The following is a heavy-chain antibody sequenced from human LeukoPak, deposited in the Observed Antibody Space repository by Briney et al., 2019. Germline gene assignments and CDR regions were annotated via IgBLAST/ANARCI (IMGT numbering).Heavy chain of an antibody. CDR1: GYTFTSYG. J-gene: IGHJ4*02. D-gene: IGHD6-19*01. CDR3: ARDATDSSYSSGWYDDY. Sequence: ASVKVSCKASGYTFTSYGISWVRQAPGQGLEWMGWISAYNGNTNYAQKLQGRVTMTTDTSTSTAYMELRSLGSDDTAVYYCARDATDSSYSSGWYDDYWGQGTLVTVSS. V-gene: IGHV1-18*01. CDR2: ISAYNGNT.